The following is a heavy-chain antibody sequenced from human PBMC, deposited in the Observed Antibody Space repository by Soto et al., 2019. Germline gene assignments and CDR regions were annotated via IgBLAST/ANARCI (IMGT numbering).Heavy chain of an antibody. CDR1: GFTFSSYA. CDR3: ARPLWRDDYNWGYFDL. Sequence: QVQLVESGGGVVQPGRSLRLSCAASGFTFSSYAMHWVRQVPGKGLEWVAVISYDGINKYYADSVKGRFTISRDTSKNTLYLQRNSLRAEDTAVYYCARPLWRDDYNWGYFDLWGRGTLVTVSS. CDR2: ISYDGINK. V-gene: IGHV3-30-3*01. D-gene: IGHD4-4*01. J-gene: IGHJ2*01.